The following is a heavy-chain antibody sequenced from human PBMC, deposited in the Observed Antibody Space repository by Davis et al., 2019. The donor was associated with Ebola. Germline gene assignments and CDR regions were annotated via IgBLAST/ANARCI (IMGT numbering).Heavy chain of an antibody. J-gene: IGHJ3*02. CDR3: ARPRSGDGAFDT. CDR2: MYPGDSDG. V-gene: IGHV5-51*01. D-gene: IGHD3-3*01. CDR1: GFTFTTHW. Sequence: KVSCKTSGFTFTTHWIGWVRQMPGKGLEWMGIMYPGDSDGTYNPSFQGQVTMSVDKSVSTAYLQWSSLKASDTAMYFCARPRSGDGAFDTWGQGTMVTVSS.